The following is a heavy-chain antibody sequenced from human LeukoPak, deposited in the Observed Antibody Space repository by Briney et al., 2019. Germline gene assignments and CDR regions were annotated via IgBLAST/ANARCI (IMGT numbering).Heavy chain of an antibody. J-gene: IGHJ6*02. CDR1: GFTFSSNS. D-gene: IGHD4-17*01. V-gene: IGHV3-21*01. Sequence: GGSLRLSCAASGFTFSSNSMNWVDQAPGKGLEWVSSVSSSSSYIYYADSVKGRFTISRDNAKNSLYLQMNSLRAEDTAVYYCARDAGDSIQNYYYYYGMDVWGQGTTVTVSS. CDR2: VSSSSSYI. CDR3: ARDAGDSIQNYYYYYGMDV.